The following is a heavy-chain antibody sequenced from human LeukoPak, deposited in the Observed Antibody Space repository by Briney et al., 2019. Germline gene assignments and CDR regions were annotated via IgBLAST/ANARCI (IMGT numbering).Heavy chain of an antibody. Sequence: GGSLRLSCAASGFTFSSYAMSWVRQAPGKGLEWVSAISGSGGSTYYADSVKGRFTISRDNSKNTLCLQVNSLRAEDTAVYYCARLYGDYVNWFDPWGQGTLVTVST. CDR2: ISGSGGST. J-gene: IGHJ5*02. CDR3: ARLYGDYVNWFDP. CDR1: GFTFSSYA. D-gene: IGHD4-17*01. V-gene: IGHV3-23*01.